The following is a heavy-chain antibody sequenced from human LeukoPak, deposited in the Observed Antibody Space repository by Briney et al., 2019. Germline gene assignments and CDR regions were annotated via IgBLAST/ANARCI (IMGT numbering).Heavy chain of an antibody. CDR3: ARDNRRRATMTSGGGYFAY. D-gene: IGHD5-12*01. V-gene: IGHV4-61*02. J-gene: IGHJ4*02. CDR2: IYTSGST. CDR1: GGSISSGSYY. Sequence: PSQTLSLTCTVSGGSISSGSYYWSWIRQPAGKGLEWIGRIYTSGSTNYNPSLKSRVTISVDTSKNQFSLKLSSVTAADTAVYYFARDNRRRATMTSGGGYFAYWGQGTLVTVSS.